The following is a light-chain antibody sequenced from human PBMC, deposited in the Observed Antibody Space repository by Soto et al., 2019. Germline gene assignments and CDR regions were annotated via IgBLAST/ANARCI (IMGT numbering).Light chain of an antibody. CDR3: QQYDNWPYT. CDR1: QRVSNT. J-gene: IGKJ2*01. CDR2: GAS. Sequence: EIVMTQSPATLSVSPGERATLSCRASQRVSNTLAWYQQKPGQAPRLLMYGASIRATGIPARFSGGGSGTQFTLTISSLQSEDFAVYYCQQYDNWPYTFGQGTKVDIK. V-gene: IGKV3-15*01.